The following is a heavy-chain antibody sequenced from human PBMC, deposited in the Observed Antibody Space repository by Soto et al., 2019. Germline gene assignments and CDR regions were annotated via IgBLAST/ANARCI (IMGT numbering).Heavy chain of an antibody. CDR2: ISAYNGNT. J-gene: IGHJ4*02. V-gene: IGHV1-18*01. CDR3: ARNGLPTMVRGVIISFDY. D-gene: IGHD3-10*01. Sequence: QVQLVQSGAEVKKPGASVKVSCKASGYTFTSYGISWVRQAPGQGLEWMGWISAYNGNTNYAQKLQGRITMTTDTSTSTAYMELRSLRSDDTAVYYCARNGLPTMVRGVIISFDYWGQGTLVTVSS. CDR1: GYTFTSYG.